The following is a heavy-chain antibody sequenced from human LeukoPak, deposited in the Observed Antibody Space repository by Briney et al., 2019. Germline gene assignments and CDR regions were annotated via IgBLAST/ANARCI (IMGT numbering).Heavy chain of an antibody. CDR1: GFTFSSYE. CDR2: ISSSSSTI. V-gene: IGHV3-48*01. J-gene: IGHJ4*02. CDR3: ARGVPYSSGWYEDY. D-gene: IGHD6-19*01. Sequence: QPGGSLRLSCAASGFTFSSYEMNWVRQAPGEGLEWVSYISSSSSTIYYADSVKGRFTISRDNAKNSLYLQMNSLRAEDTAVYYCARGVPYSSGWYEDYWGQGTLVTVSS.